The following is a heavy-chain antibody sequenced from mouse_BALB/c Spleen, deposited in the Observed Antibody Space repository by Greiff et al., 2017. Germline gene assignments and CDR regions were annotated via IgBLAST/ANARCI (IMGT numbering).Heavy chain of an antibody. CDR2: IDPANGNT. V-gene: IGHV14-3*02. D-gene: IGHD2-3*01. Sequence: VQLQQSGAELVKPGASVKLSCTASGFNIKDTYMHWVKQRPEQGLEWIGRIDPANGNTKYDPKFQGKATITADTSSNTAYLQLSSLTSEDTAVYYCARGYDGYYEDLDYWGQGTTLTVSS. CDR3: ARGYDGYYEDLDY. J-gene: IGHJ2*01. CDR1: GFNIKDTY.